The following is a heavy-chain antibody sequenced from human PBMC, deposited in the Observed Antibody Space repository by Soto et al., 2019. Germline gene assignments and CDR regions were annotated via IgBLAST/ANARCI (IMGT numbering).Heavy chain of an antibody. CDR3: VKQAHGLDGVAFDY. D-gene: IGHD2-15*01. CDR1: GFIFSEST. V-gene: IGHV3-64D*06. CDR2: VSTSGRST. Sequence: GGSLRLSXSASGFIFSESTIYWVRQVPGKGLEAISAVSTSGRSTYYADSVKDRFTISRDNSKNTLFLQMGSLRPEDTAIYYCVKQAHGLDGVAFDYWGQGTQVTVSS. J-gene: IGHJ4*02.